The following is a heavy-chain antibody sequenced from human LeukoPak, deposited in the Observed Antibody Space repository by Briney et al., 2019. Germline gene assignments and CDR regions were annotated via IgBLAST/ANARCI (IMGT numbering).Heavy chain of an antibody. V-gene: IGHV4-39*01. Sequence: KPSETLSLTCTVSGGSISSSSYYWGWIRQPPGKGLEWIGDIYHSGSTYQNPSLKSRVTISVDTSKNQFSMKLTSVTAADTAVYCCARHLYSSGWVSYFDYWGQGTLVIVSS. CDR1: GGSISSSSYY. J-gene: IGHJ4*02. CDR2: IYHSGST. CDR3: ARHLYSSGWVSYFDY. D-gene: IGHD6-19*01.